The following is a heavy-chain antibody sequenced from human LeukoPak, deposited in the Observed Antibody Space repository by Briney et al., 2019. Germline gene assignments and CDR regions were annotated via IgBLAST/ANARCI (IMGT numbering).Heavy chain of an antibody. J-gene: IGHJ6*02. V-gene: IGHV3-48*01. CDR3: ARDAPIAAAGYYYYYYGMDV. Sequence: GGSLRLSCAASGFTFSSYSMNWVRQTPGKGLEWVSYISSSSSTIYYADSVKGRFTISGDNAKNSLYLQMNSLRAEDTAVYYCARDAPIAAAGYYYYYYGMDVWGQGTTVTVSS. CDR1: GFTFSSYS. CDR2: ISSSSSTI. D-gene: IGHD6-13*01.